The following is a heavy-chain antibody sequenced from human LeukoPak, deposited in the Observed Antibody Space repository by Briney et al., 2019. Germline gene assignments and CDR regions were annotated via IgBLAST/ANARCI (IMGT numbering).Heavy chain of an antibody. CDR1: GFIVSSNY. D-gene: IGHD1-26*01. CDR2: IYSGGST. CDR3: ARSWDARLNFDY. V-gene: IGHV3-66*02. Sequence: GGSLRLSCAASGFIVSSNYMNWVRQAPGKGLEWVSVIYSGGSTYYADSVKGRFTISRDNSKDTVNLQMNDLRAEDTAVYYCARSWDARLNFDYWGQGTLVTVSS. J-gene: IGHJ4*02.